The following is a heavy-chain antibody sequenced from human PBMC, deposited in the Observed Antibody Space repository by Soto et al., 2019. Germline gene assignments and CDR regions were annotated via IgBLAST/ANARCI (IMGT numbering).Heavy chain of an antibody. CDR2: IYHSGST. CDR1: GGSISSGGYY. J-gene: IGHJ3*02. V-gene: IGHV4-31*03. D-gene: IGHD2-2*01. CDR3: ASLPEYCSSTSCYGVEFDI. Sequence: NPSETLSLTCTVSGGSISSGGYYWSWIRQHPGKGLEWIGYIYHSGSTYYNPSLKSRVTISADTSKNRFSLKLSSVTAADTAVYYCASLPEYCSSTSCYGVEFDIWGQGTMVTVSS.